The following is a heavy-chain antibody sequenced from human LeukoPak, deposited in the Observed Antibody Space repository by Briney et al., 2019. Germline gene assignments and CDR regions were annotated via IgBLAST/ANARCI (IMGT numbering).Heavy chain of an antibody. J-gene: IGHJ3*02. Sequence: GGPLRLSCAASGFTFSNAWMSWVRQAPGKGLEWVGRIKSKTDGGTTDYAAPVKGRFTISRDDSKNTLYLQMNSLKTEDTAVYYCTTPYDSREVDIWGQGTMVTVSS. V-gene: IGHV3-15*01. D-gene: IGHD3-22*01. CDR3: TTPYDSREVDI. CDR2: IKSKTDGGTT. CDR1: GFTFSNAW.